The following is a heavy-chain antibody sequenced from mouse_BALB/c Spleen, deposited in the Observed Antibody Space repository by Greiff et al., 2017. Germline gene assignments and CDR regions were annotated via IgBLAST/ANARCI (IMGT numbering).Heavy chain of an antibody. CDR3: AREAFSRNYYAMDY. J-gene: IGHJ4*01. CDR2: IDPANGNT. D-gene: IGHD1-1*02. V-gene: IGHV14-3*02. Sequence: EVQVVESGAELVKPGASVKLSCTASGFNIKDTYMHWVKQRPEQGLEWIGRIDPANGNTKYDPKFQGKATITADTSSNTAYLQLSSLTSEDTAVYYCAREAFSRNYYAMDYWGQGTSVTVSS. CDR1: GFNIKDTY.